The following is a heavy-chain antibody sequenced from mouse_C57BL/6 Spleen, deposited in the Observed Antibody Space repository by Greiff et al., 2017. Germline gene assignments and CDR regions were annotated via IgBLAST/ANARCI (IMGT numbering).Heavy chain of an antibody. D-gene: IGHD1-1*01. Sequence: QVQLQQSGPGLVQPSQCLSITCTVSGFSLTSYGVHWVRQSPGKGLEWLGVIWSGGSTDYNAAFISRLSISKDNSTCQVFFIMNSLQADDTAIYYCARNYYGSSSEYYAMDYWGQGTSVTVSS. J-gene: IGHJ4*01. CDR2: IWSGGST. CDR1: GFSLTSYG. CDR3: ARNYYGSSSEYYAMDY. V-gene: IGHV2-2*01.